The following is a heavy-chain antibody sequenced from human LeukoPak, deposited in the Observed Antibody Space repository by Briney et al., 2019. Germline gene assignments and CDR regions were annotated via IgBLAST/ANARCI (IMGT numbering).Heavy chain of an antibody. Sequence: ASVKVSCKASGGTFSSYAINWVRQAPGKGLEWMGGFDPEDGETIYAQKFQGRVTMTEDTSTDTAYMELSSLRSEDTAVYYCATSLEATTPFDYWGQGTLVTVSS. CDR1: GGTFSSYA. CDR2: FDPEDGET. CDR3: ATSLEATTPFDY. V-gene: IGHV1-24*01. D-gene: IGHD1-26*01. J-gene: IGHJ4*02.